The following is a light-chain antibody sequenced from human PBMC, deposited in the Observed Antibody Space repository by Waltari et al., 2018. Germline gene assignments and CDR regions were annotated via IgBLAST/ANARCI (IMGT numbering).Light chain of an antibody. J-gene: IGKJ3*01. CDR1: QSVRTN. CDR2: GTS. V-gene: IGKV3-15*01. Sequence: EIVMTQSPATLSVSPGERATLSCRASQSVRTNLAWYQQKPGQAPRLLIYGTSTRATGIPARFSGSGSGTEFTLTISSLQSEDFAVYYCQEYKNWPPLFTFGPGTKVDIK. CDR3: QEYKNWPPLFT.